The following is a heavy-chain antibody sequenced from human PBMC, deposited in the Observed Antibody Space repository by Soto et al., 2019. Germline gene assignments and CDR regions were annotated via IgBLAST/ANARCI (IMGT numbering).Heavy chain of an antibody. Sequence: ASVKVSCKASGYTFTSYYMHWVRQAPGQGLEWMGIINPSGGSTSYAQKFQGRVTMTRDTSTSTVYMELSSLRSEDTAVYYCARDAHEYQLLYTFDPWGQGTLVTVSS. CDR1: GYTFTSYY. D-gene: IGHD2-2*01. CDR3: ARDAHEYQLLYTFDP. V-gene: IGHV1-46*01. J-gene: IGHJ5*02. CDR2: INPSGGST.